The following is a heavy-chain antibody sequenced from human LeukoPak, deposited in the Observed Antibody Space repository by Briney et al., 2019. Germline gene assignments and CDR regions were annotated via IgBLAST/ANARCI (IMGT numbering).Heavy chain of an antibody. CDR1: GGSISSNSYY. Sequence: SETLSLTCTVSGGSISSNSYYWGWIRQPPGTGLKWIGSMYYSGSTYYNPSPKSRVTISVDTSKNQFSLKLSSVTAADTAVYYCARVRGARYGDYVLDYWGQGTLVTVSS. CDR3: ARVRGARYGDYVLDY. CDR2: MYYSGST. D-gene: IGHD4-17*01. J-gene: IGHJ4*02. V-gene: IGHV4-39*01.